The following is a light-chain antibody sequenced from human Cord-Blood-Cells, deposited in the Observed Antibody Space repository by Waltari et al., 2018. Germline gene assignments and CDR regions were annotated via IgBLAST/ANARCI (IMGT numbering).Light chain of an antibody. J-gene: IGKJ2*01. V-gene: IGKV4-1*01. CDR1: QRVLYRSNNKHY. Sequence: VVTHSSDCLPVSLGGRATIHCKYRQRVLYRSNNKHYFAWYHQKQGQPPKLLIFWASTRESGVPDRFSGSRSETDFTLTISSLQAEDVAVYYGQQYYSTPDTFGQATTLEIK. CDR2: WAS. CDR3: QQYYSTPDT.